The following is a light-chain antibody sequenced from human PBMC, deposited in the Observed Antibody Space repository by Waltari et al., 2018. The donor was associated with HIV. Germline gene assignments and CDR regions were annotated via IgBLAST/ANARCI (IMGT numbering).Light chain of an antibody. CDR3: MSYISSATPE. CDR1: SSDLDDYKS. Sequence: QSALTQPASVSGSPGQSISISCTGTSSDLDDYKSVSWYQHHPGKAPKLIIYEVTNRPSGVSNRCYGSKSGHTASLTSSGLQAEDEADYFCMSYISSATPEFGGGTKVTVL. V-gene: IGLV2-14*01. CDR2: EVT. J-gene: IGLJ3*02.